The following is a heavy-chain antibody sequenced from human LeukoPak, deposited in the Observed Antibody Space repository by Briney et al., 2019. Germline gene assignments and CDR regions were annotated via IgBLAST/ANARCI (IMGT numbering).Heavy chain of an antibody. CDR3: ARRVTYCTNGVCSDRYYFDF. D-gene: IGHD2-8*01. CDR1: GYSFTSYW. J-gene: IGHJ4*02. CDR2: IYPGDSDI. V-gene: IGHV5-51*01. Sequence: GESLKISCKGSGYSFTSYWIGWVRQMPGKGLEWMGIIYPGDSDIRHSPSFQGQVTISADKSISTAYLQWSSLRASDTAMYYCARRVTYCTNGVCSDRYYFDFWGQGTLVTVSS.